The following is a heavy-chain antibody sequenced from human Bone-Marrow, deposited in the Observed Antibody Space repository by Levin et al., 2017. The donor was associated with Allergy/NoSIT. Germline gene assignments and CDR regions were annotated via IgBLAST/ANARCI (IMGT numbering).Heavy chain of an antibody. CDR1: GGSIRGYY. CDR2: ILATGST. D-gene: IGHD3-9*01. Sequence: SQTLSLTCTVSGGSIRGYYCNWIRQPAGKGLEWIGRILATGSTNSNPSLESRVTMSVDTSKNQFSLKLNSVTAADTAVYYCARFPEIGYFDPHYYNGMDVWGQGTTVTVSS. V-gene: IGHV4-4*07. CDR3: ARFPEIGYFDPHYYNGMDV. J-gene: IGHJ6*02.